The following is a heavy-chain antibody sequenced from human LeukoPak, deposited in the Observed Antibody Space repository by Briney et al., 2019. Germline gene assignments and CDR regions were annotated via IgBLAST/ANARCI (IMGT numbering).Heavy chain of an antibody. Sequence: SETLSLTCTVSGGSISSSSYYWGWIRQPPGKGLEWIGSIYYSGSTYYNPSLKSRATISVDTSKNQFSLKLSSVTAADTAVYYCARQDCSSTSCYLDYWGQGTLVTVSS. J-gene: IGHJ4*02. V-gene: IGHV4-39*01. D-gene: IGHD2-2*01. CDR1: GGSISSSSYY. CDR3: ARQDCSSTSCYLDY. CDR2: IYYSGST.